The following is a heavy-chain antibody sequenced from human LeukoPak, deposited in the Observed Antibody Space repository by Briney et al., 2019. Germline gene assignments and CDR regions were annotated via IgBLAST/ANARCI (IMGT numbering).Heavy chain of an antibody. D-gene: IGHD1-26*01. Sequence: GESLKISCKASGYSFTRDWFGWGRQMPGKGLEWMGIIHPGDSDTRCSPSFQGQVTISADKSISTAYLQWSSLRASDTAMYLCARQVDGAGYYFDDWGQGTLVTVSS. J-gene: IGHJ4*02. CDR2: IHPGDSDT. V-gene: IGHV5-51*01. CDR1: GYSFTRDW. CDR3: ARQVDGAGYYFDD.